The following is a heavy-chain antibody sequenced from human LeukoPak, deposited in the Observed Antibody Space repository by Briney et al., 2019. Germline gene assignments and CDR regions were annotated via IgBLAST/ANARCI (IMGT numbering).Heavy chain of an antibody. Sequence: GGSLRLSCAASGFTFSSYWMHWVRQAPGKGLVWVSRINSDGSSTSYADSVKGRFTISRDNAKNTLYLQMNSLRAEDTAVYYCAREDGGFCSGGSCYARDYYYMDVWGKGTTVTISS. CDR3: AREDGGFCSGGSCYARDYYYMDV. CDR1: GFTFSSYW. CDR2: INSDGSST. J-gene: IGHJ6*03. D-gene: IGHD2-15*01. V-gene: IGHV3-74*01.